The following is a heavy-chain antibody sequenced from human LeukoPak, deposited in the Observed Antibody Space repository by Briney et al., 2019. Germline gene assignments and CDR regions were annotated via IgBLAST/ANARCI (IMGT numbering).Heavy chain of an antibody. CDR1: GYSFTNYW. CDR3: ARHSDSSGWNYFDY. V-gene: IGHV5-51*01. Sequence: GESLKISCKGSGYSFTNYWIGWVRQMPGKGLEWMGIIYPGDSDTRYSPSFQGQVTISADKSISTAYPQWSSLQASDTAVYYCARHSDSSGWNYFDYWGQGTLVTVSS. J-gene: IGHJ4*02. D-gene: IGHD6-19*01. CDR2: IYPGDSDT.